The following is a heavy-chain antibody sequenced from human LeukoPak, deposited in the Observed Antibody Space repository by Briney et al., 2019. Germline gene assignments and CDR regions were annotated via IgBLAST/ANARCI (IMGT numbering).Heavy chain of an antibody. Sequence: SVKVSCKASGGTFSSYAISWVRQAPGQGLEWMGGIIPIFGTANYAQKFQGRVTITADESTSTAYMELSSLRSEDTAVYYRARVGSSSWYPIGYYYYGMDVWGQGTTVTVSS. CDR3: ARVGSSSWYPIGYYYYGMDV. D-gene: IGHD6-13*01. J-gene: IGHJ6*02. CDR2: IIPIFGTA. V-gene: IGHV1-69*13. CDR1: GGTFSSYA.